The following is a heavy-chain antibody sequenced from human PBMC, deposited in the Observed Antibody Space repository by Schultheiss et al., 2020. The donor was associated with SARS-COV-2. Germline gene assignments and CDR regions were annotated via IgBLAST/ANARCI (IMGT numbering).Heavy chain of an antibody. V-gene: IGHV3-30*01. J-gene: IGHJ3*02. CDR1: GFTFSSYA. Sequence: GGSLRLSCAASGFTFSSYAMHWVRQAPGKGLEWVAVISYDGSNKYYADSVKGRFTISRDNSKNTLYLQMNSLRAEDTAVYYCARGAPLGWFGEGLGAFDIWGQGTMVTVSS. D-gene: IGHD3-10*01. CDR2: ISYDGSNK. CDR3: ARGAPLGWFGEGLGAFDI.